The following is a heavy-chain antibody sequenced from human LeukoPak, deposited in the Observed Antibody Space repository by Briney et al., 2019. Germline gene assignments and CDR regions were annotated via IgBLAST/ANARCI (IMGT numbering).Heavy chain of an antibody. D-gene: IGHD3-10*01. J-gene: IGHJ5*02. CDR2: IYYGGNT. V-gene: IGHV4-39*01. CDR3: ARPGSGSSLNWFDP. Sequence: GSLRLSCAASGFTFSSNDIHWVRQPPGKGLEWIGSIYYGGNTYYNPSLKSRVTISVDTSKNQFSLKLSSVTAADTAVYYCARPGSGSSLNWFDPWGQGTLVTVSS. CDR1: GFTFSSNDIH.